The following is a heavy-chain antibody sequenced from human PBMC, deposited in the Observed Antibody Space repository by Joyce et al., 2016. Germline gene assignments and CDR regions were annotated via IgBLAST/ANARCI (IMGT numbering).Heavy chain of an antibody. CDR3: ARTDYSTSSRYFDP. CDR2: VYASGST. Sequence: QVHLQESGPGLVKPSQTLSLTCTVSGGSISSGIYFWSWIRQPAGKGLEWIGRVYASGSTSYNPSLNSRVTMSIDTSRNQFSLKLSSVTASDTAVYYCARTDYSTSSRYFDPWGQGTLVTVSS. V-gene: IGHV4-61*02. D-gene: IGHD6-6*01. J-gene: IGHJ5*02. CDR1: GGSISSGIYF.